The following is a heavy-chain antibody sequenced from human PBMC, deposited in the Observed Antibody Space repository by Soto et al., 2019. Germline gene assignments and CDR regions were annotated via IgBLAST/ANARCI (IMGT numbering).Heavy chain of an antibody. CDR2: VYSGDHTDNT. CDR1: GFTITNNY. Sequence: EVQLVETGGGKIQPGGALRLSCAASGFTITNNYMSWVRQAPGKGLEWVSVVYSGDHTDNTHYVDSVKGRFTISRDNSKNLLYLQMNSLRAEDTAIYYCVRPRFGYSGGFDYGLDVGGQGTAVTVSS. CDR3: VRPRFGYSGGFDYGLDV. V-gene: IGHV3-53*02. D-gene: IGHD6-19*01. J-gene: IGHJ6*02.